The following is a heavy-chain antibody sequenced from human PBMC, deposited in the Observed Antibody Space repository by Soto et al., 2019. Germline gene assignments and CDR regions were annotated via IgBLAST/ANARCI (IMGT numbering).Heavy chain of an antibody. Sequence: SQTLSLTCTVSGGSISSYYWSWIRQPPGKGLEWIGYIYYSGSTNYNPSLKSRVTISVDTSKNQFSLKLSSVTAADTAVYYCARDRPFGGMDVWGQGTMVNVSS. D-gene: IGHD3-3*01. CDR3: ARDRPFGGMDV. CDR1: GGSISSYY. V-gene: IGHV4-59*01. CDR2: IYYSGST. J-gene: IGHJ6*02.